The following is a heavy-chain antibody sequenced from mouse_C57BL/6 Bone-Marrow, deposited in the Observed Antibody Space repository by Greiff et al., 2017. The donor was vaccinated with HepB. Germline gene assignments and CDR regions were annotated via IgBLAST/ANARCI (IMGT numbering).Heavy chain of an antibody. CDR2: IDPENGDT. CDR3: TTYYDYDFAWFAY. Sequence: EVQLKESGAELVRPGASVKLSCTASGFNIKDDYMHWVKQRPEQGLEWIGWIDPENGDTEYASKFQGKATITADTSSNTAYLQLSSLTSEDTAVYYCTTYYDYDFAWFAYWGQGTLVTVSA. D-gene: IGHD2-4*01. J-gene: IGHJ3*01. V-gene: IGHV14-4*01. CDR1: GFNIKDDY.